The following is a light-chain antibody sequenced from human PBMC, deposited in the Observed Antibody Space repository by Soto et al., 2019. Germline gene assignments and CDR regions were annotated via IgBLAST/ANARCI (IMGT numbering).Light chain of an antibody. J-gene: IGKJ1*01. V-gene: IGKV1-5*03. Sequence: DIQMTQSPSTLSASVGDRIIITCRASQSINTWLAWYQQKPGEAPKLLIYDGSTLERGVPSRFSGSGSGTEFTLPISRLQPDDFATFYCQQYKTYSRTFGQGTKVEVK. CDR3: QQYKTYSRT. CDR1: QSINTW. CDR2: DGS.